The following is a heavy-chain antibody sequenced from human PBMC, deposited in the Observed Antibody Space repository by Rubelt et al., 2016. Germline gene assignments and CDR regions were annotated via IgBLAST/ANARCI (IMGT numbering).Heavy chain of an antibody. J-gene: IGHJ5*02. CDR3: ARDITGIHEYNWFDP. CDR2: IYYSGST. D-gene: IGHD1-20*01. V-gene: IGHV4-59*12. Sequence: QVQLQESGPGLVKPSETLSLTCTVSGGSISSYYWSWIRQPPGKGLEWIGYIYYSGSTNYNPSLKIRVTISVDTSKNQFSLKLSSVTAADTAVYYCARDITGIHEYNWFDPWGQGTLVTVSS. CDR1: GGSISSYY.